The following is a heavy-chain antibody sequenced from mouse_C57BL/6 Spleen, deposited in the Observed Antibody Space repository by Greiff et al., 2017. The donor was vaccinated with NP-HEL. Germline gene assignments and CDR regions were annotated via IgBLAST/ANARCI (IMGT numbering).Heavy chain of an antibody. V-gene: IGHV1-52*01. D-gene: IGHD2-2*01. Sequence: VQLQQPGAELVRPGSSVKLSCKASGYTFTSYWMHWVKQRPIQGLEWIGNIDPSDSETHYNQKFKDKATLTVDKSSSTAYMQLSSLTSEDSAVYYCARGGYGYDGGSSGFAYWGQGTLVTVSA. CDR1: GYTFTSYW. CDR2: IDPSDSET. CDR3: ARGGYGYDGGSSGFAY. J-gene: IGHJ3*01.